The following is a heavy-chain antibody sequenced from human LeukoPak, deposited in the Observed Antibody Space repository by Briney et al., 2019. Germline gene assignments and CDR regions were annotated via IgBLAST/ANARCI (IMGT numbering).Heavy chain of an antibody. CDR1: GFTFSSYW. Sequence: GGSLRLSCAASGFTFSSYWMSWVRQAPGKGLEWVSHIRSSSETFYADSVKGRFTISRDNARNSLYLQMNNLRGEDTAIYYCARDAGNSGYGCDLWGQGTLVTVSS. J-gene: IGHJ5*02. CDR2: IRSSSET. V-gene: IGHV3-48*01. D-gene: IGHD5-12*01. CDR3: ARDAGNSGYGCDL.